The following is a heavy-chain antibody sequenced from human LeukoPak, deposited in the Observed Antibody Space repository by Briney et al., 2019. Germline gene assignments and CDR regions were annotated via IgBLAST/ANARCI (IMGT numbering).Heavy chain of an antibody. CDR3: IVFATSSGYYSR. J-gene: IGHJ1*01. CDR1: GFTFSSYA. D-gene: IGHD3-22*01. V-gene: IGHV3-30*01. Sequence: GGSLGLSCAAFGFTFSSYAMHWVRQAPGKGLEWVAVISYDGSNKYYADSVKGRFTISRDNSKNTLYLQMNSLRAEDTAVYYCIVFATSSGYYSRWGQGTLVTVSS. CDR2: ISYDGSNK.